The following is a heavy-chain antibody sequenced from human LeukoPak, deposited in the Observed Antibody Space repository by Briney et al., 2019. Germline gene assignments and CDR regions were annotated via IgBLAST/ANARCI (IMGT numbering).Heavy chain of an antibody. Sequence: GGSLRLSCAASGFTFSSYAMSWVRQAPGKGLEWASAISGSGGSTYYADSVKGRFTISRDNSKNTLYLQMNSLRAEDTAVYYCTKGAITFGGVIVGNWFDPWGQGTLVTVSS. J-gene: IGHJ5*02. CDR1: GFTFSSYA. CDR2: ISGSGGST. V-gene: IGHV3-23*01. D-gene: IGHD3-16*02. CDR3: TKGAITFGGVIVGNWFDP.